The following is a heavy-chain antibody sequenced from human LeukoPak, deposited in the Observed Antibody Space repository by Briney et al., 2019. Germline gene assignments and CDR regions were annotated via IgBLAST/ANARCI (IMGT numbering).Heavy chain of an antibody. Sequence: GGSLRLSCAASGFTVSNSFVSWVRQAPGRGLEWVSLIYSGGNTYYADSVKGRFTISRHNSRNTVYLQMNSLRAEDTAVYYCARWEETGYVQHWGQGTLVTVSS. J-gene: IGHJ1*01. V-gene: IGHV3-53*04. CDR3: ARWEETGYVQH. CDR1: GFTVSNSF. D-gene: IGHD1-14*01. CDR2: IYSGGNT.